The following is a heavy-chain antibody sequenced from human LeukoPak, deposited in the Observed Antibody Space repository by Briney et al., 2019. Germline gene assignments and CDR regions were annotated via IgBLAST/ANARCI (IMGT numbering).Heavy chain of an antibody. CDR2: INAGDGNT. V-gene: IGHV1-3*01. D-gene: IGHD3-22*01. CDR3: AREDSSGYYKEYFQH. CDR1: GYTFTSYA. J-gene: IGHJ1*01. Sequence: GASVKVSCKASGYTFTSYAMHWVRQAPGQRLEWMGWINAGDGNTKYSQKFQGRVTITRDTSASTAYMELSSLRSEDTAVYYCAREDSSGYYKEYFQHWGQGTLVTVSS.